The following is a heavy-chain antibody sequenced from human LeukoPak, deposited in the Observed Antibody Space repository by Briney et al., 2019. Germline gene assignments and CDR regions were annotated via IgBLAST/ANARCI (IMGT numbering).Heavy chain of an antibody. CDR3: ARGPIPQLWLRAARDAFDI. J-gene: IGHJ3*02. CDR1: GYTFTSYG. D-gene: IGHD5-18*01. CDR2: ISAYNGNT. V-gene: IGHV1-18*01. Sequence: ASVKVSCKASGYTFTSYGISWVRQAPGQGLEWMGWISAYNGNTNYAQKLQGRVTMTTDTSTSTAYMELRSLRSDDTAVYYCARGPIPQLWLRAARDAFDIWGQGTMVTVSS.